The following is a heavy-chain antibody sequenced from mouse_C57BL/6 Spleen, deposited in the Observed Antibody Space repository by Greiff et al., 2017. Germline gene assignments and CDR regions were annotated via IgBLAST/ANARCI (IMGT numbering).Heavy chain of an antibody. CDR1: GYTFTSYW. Sequence: QVQLQQPGAELVMPGASVKLSCKASGYTFTSYWMHWVKQRPGQGLEWIGEIDPSDSYTNYNQKFKGKSTLTVDKSSSTAYIQLSSLTSEDSAVYDCARFPQFITTCFDYWGQGTTLTVSS. CDR2: IDPSDSYT. J-gene: IGHJ2*01. V-gene: IGHV1-69*01. CDR3: ARFPQFITTCFDY. D-gene: IGHD1-1*01.